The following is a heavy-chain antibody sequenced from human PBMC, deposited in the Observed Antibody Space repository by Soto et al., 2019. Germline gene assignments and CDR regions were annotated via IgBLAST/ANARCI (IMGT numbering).Heavy chain of an antibody. D-gene: IGHD2-15*01. V-gene: IGHV5-51*01. J-gene: IGHJ4*02. Sequence: GESLKISCQASGYSFSNFWIAWVRQISGEGLEWLGIIYPDDSETRYSPSFQGHVTISADKSISTAYLQWSSLKASDTAMYYCATTGDCSGGSCDGDYWGQGTLVTVSS. CDR1: GYSFSNFW. CDR3: ATTGDCSGGSCDGDY. CDR2: IYPDDSET.